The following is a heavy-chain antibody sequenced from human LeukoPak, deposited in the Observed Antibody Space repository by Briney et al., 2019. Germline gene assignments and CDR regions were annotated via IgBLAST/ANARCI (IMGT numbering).Heavy chain of an antibody. D-gene: IGHD3-22*01. CDR3: AKEDDSSGYYHDY. CDR2: IRYDGSDE. Sequence: GGSLRLSCAASGFTFNTYGMHWVRQAPGMGLEWVAFIRYDGSDEYYADSVRGRFTISRDNSKKSLYLQMNSMKIEDTALYYCAKEDDSSGYYHDYWGQGTLVTVSS. V-gene: IGHV3-30*02. J-gene: IGHJ4*02. CDR1: GFTFNTYG.